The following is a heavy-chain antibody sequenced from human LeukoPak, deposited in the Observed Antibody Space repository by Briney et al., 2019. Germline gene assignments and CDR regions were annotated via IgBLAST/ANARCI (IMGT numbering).Heavy chain of an antibody. CDR3: TRYNNDHFDY. CDR1: GFTFGGYG. CDR2: IAYDGSRA. Sequence: GGSLRLSCAGSGFTFGGYGMHWFRQSPGKGLEWVAVIAYDGSRAFYADSVKGRFTISRDNSKNTMSVQMDDLRAEDTAVYYCTRYNNDHFDYWGQGTLVTVTS. J-gene: IGHJ4*02. D-gene: IGHD1-14*01. V-gene: IGHV3-33*01.